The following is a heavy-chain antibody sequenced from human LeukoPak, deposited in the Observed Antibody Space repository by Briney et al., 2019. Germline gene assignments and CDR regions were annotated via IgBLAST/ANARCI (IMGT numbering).Heavy chain of an antibody. CDR3: ARVLNDYGDYQDPSGVFDY. D-gene: IGHD4-17*01. CDR1: GYTFTSYG. Sequence: SVKVSCKASGYTFTSYGISWVRQAPGQGLEWMGWVSAYNGNTNYAQKLRGRVTMTTDTSTSTAYMELRSLRSGDTAVYYCARVLNDYGDYQDPSGVFDYWGQGTLVTVSS. CDR2: VSAYNGNT. J-gene: IGHJ4*02. V-gene: IGHV1-18*01.